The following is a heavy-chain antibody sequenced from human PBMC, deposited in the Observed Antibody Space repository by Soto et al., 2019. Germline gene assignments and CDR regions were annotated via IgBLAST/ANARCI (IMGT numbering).Heavy chain of an antibody. V-gene: IGHV4-59*02. CDR3: ARGYYYDSSGSSGIDY. CDR1: GGSVSSYY. Sequence: PSETLSLTCTVSGGSVSSYYWSWIRQPPGKGLEWVGYIYYSGSTNYNPSLKSRVTISLDTSKSQFSLKLNSVTAADTAIYYCARGYYYDSSGSSGIDYWGQGTLVTVSS. CDR2: IYYSGST. D-gene: IGHD3-22*01. J-gene: IGHJ4*01.